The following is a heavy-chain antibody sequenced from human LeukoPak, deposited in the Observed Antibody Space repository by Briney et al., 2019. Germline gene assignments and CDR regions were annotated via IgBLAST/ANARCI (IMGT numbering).Heavy chain of an antibody. CDR3: AKRGSGTLLPTYYYYMDV. CDR2: ISGNAVAT. J-gene: IGHJ6*03. V-gene: IGHV3-23*01. Sequence: GGSLRLSCAASGFTFSSYDMSWVRQAPGKGLEWVSTISGNAVATYYADSVKGRFTISRDNSKNTLYLQINSLEAEDTAIYYCAKRGSGTLLPTYYYYMDVWGKGTTVTVSS. D-gene: IGHD2-15*01. CDR1: GFTFSSYD.